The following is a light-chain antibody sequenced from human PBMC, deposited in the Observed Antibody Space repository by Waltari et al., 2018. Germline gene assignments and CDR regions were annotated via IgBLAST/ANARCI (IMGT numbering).Light chain of an antibody. CDR3: QNYVRLPVT. CDR2: GAS. V-gene: IGKV3-20*01. Sequence: EIVLTQSPGTLSLSPGERVILSCRVSQSVSRALAWYQQKPGQAPRLLIYGASNRATGIPDRFSGSGSGTDFSLTISRLEPEDFAVYYCQNYVRLPVTFGQGTKVEIK. J-gene: IGKJ1*01. CDR1: QSVSRA.